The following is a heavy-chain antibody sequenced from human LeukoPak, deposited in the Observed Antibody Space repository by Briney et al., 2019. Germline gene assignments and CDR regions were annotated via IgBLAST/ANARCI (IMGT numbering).Heavy chain of an antibody. Sequence: GASVKVSCKVSGYTLTELSMHWVRQAPGKGLEWMGGFDPEDGETIYAQKFQGRVTMTEDTSTDTAYMELSSLRSEDTAVYYCATVITIFGVPTQGFDYWGQGTLVTVSS. CDR1: GYTLTELS. CDR2: FDPEDGET. J-gene: IGHJ4*02. D-gene: IGHD3-3*01. V-gene: IGHV1-24*01. CDR3: ATVITIFGVPTQGFDY.